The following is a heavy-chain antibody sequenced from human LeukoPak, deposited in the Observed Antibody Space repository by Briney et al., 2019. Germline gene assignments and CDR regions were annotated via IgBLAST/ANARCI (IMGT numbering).Heavy chain of an antibody. V-gene: IGHV4-4*07. J-gene: IGHJ4*02. CDR1: GGSITSYY. CDR2: IYTSGST. Sequence: SETLSLTCSVSGGSITSYYWRWIRQPAGKGLEWIGRIYTSGSTNYNPSLKSRVTMSVDTSKNQFSLKLSSVAAADTAVYYCARGYSYGYMTYFDYWGQATLVTVSS. CDR3: ARGYSYGYMTYFDY. D-gene: IGHD5-18*01.